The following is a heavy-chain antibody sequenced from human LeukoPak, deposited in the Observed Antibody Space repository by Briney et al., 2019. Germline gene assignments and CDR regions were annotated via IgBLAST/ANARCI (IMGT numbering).Heavy chain of an antibody. J-gene: IGHJ4*02. CDR1: GFTFDDYA. D-gene: IGHD6-13*01. CDR2: ISWNSGSI. V-gene: IGHV3-9*01. CDR3: AKASFSGTAAAGTFDY. Sequence: PGGSLRLSCAASGFTFDDYAMHWVRQAPGKGLEWVSGISWNSGSIGYADSVKGRFTISRDNAKNSLYLQMNSLRAEDTALYYCAKASFSGTAAAGTFDYWGQGTLVTVSS.